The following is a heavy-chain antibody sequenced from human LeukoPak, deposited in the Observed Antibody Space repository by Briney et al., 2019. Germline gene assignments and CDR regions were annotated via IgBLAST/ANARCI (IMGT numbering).Heavy chain of an antibody. Sequence: PGGSLRLSCAASGFTFSSYAMSWVRQAPGKGLEWVSAISGSGGSTYYADSVKGRFTISRDNSKNTLYLQMNSLRAEDTAVYYCAKDPHPNTLIVVAGTYFDYWGQGTLVTVSS. D-gene: IGHD6-19*01. J-gene: IGHJ4*02. CDR3: AKDPHPNTLIVVAGTYFDY. CDR2: ISGSGGST. CDR1: GFTFSSYA. V-gene: IGHV3-23*01.